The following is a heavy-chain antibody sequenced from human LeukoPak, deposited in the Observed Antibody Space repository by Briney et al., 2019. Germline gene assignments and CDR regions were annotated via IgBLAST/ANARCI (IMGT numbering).Heavy chain of an antibody. V-gene: IGHV4-34*01. CDR2: INHSGST. CDR1: GGSFSGYY. CDR3: ARWAYSSSWYGVRYFDY. D-gene: IGHD6-13*01. J-gene: IGHJ4*02. Sequence: PSETLSLTCAVYGGSFSGYYWSWIRQPPGKGLEWIGEINHSGSTNYNPSLKSRVTISVDTSKNQFSLKLSSVTAADTAVYSCARWAYSSSWYGVRYFDYWGQGTLVTVSS.